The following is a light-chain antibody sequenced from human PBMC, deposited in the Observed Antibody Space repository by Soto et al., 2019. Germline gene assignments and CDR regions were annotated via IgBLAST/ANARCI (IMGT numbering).Light chain of an antibody. Sequence: DIQLTQSPSFLSASVGGRFTITCRASQGISSYLAWYQQKPGKAPKLLIYAASTLQSGVPSRFSGSGSGTEFTLTISSLQPEDFATYYCQQLNSYPITFGQGTRLEIK. V-gene: IGKV1-9*01. J-gene: IGKJ5*01. CDR1: QGISSY. CDR3: QQLNSYPIT. CDR2: AAS.